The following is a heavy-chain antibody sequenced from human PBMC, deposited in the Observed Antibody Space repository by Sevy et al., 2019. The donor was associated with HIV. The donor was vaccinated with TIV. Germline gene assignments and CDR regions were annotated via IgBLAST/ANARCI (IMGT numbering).Heavy chain of an antibody. CDR3: ARGGYYYDNAAYYALDS. CDR2: IWSDGAYQ. V-gene: IGHV3-33*01. D-gene: IGHD3-22*01. J-gene: IGHJ4*02. Sequence: GGSLRLSCAATGFTFSNYAMHWVRQAPGKGMEWVAIIWSDGAYQYHGDSVKGRFTFSRDNSKNTLYLQINNVRVEDTAVYYCARGGYYYDNAAYYALDSWGQGTLVTVSS. CDR1: GFTFSNYA.